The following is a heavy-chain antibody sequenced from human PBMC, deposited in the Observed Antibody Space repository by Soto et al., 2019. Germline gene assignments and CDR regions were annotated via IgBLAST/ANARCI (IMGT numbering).Heavy chain of an antibody. J-gene: IGHJ6*02. CDR3: ARGDYGSGSYYKGGYYGMGV. Sequence: SETLSLTCTVSGGSISTYYWSWIRQPPGKGLEWIGYIYYSGSTNYNPSLKSRVTISVDTSKNQFSLKLSSVTAADTAVYYCARGDYGSGSYYKGGYYGMGVWGQGTTVT. CDR2: IYYSGST. V-gene: IGHV4-59*01. CDR1: GGSISTYY. D-gene: IGHD3-10*01.